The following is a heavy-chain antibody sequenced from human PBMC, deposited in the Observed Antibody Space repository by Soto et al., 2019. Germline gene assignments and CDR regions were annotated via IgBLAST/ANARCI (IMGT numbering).Heavy chain of an antibody. V-gene: IGHV5-10-1*01. J-gene: IGHJ6*02. CDR2: IDPSDSYT. D-gene: IGHD2-15*01. CDR1: GYSFTSYW. Sequence: EVQLVQSGAEVKKPGESLRISCKGSGYSFTSYWISWVRQMPGKGLEWMGRIDPSDSYTNYSPSFQGHVTISADKSISTAYLQWSSLKASDTAMYYCARLSVAAWRDERQNYYYYYGMDVWGQGTTVTVSS. CDR3: ARLSVAAWRDERQNYYYYYGMDV.